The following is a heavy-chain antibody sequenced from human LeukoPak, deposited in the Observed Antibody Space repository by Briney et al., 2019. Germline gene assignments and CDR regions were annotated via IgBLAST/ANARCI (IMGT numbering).Heavy chain of an antibody. J-gene: IGHJ4*02. V-gene: IGHV6-1*01. Sequence: SQTLSLTCAISGDSVSSNSAAWNWIRQSPSGGLEWLGRTYYRSKWYNDYAVSVKSRITINPDRSKNQVSLQMNSVTPEDTAVYYCAGASYDYFDYWGQGTLVTVSS. CDR3: AGASYDYFDY. CDR2: TYYRSKWYN. CDR1: GDSVSSNSAA. D-gene: IGHD2-21*01.